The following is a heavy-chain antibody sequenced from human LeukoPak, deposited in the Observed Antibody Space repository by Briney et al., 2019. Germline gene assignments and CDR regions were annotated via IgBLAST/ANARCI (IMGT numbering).Heavy chain of an antibody. CDR2: SDPGSGEI. V-gene: IGHV1-24*01. J-gene: IGHJ4*02. CDR3: ATGTHYDLLPF. Sequence: ASVKVSCKVSGYSITELSTHWARQAPGKGLEWMGGSDPGSGEISYEQKVQDRVTMTEDTSTDTAYMELSSLRSEDTALYYCATGTHYDLLPFWGQGTLVTVSS. CDR1: GYSITELS. D-gene: IGHD3-9*01.